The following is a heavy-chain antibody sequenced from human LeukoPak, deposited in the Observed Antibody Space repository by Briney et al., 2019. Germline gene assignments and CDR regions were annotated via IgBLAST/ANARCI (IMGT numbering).Heavy chain of an antibody. D-gene: IGHD5-12*01. J-gene: IGHJ6*03. CDR3: ARSRGLVATMGYYYYYYMDV. CDR1: GGSISSGSYY. CDR2: IYTSGST. V-gene: IGHV4-61*02. Sequence: SETLSLTCTVSGGSISSGSYYWSWIRQPAGTGLEWIGRIYTSGSTNYNPSLKSRVTISIDTSKNQFSLKLSSVTAADTAVYYCARSRGLVATMGYYYYYYMDVWGKGTTVTISS.